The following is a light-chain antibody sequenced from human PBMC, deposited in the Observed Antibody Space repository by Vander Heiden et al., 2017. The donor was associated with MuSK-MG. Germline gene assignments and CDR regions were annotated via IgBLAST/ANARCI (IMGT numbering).Light chain of an antibody. CDR3: QQSDSRPCT. J-gene: IGKJ2*02. CDR1: ETINNY. Sequence: IQMTQSPSSLSASVGDTVTITCRASETINNYLNWYQQKPGEPPQSLIYAASSLHSGVPSRFSGSGSGTDFTLTISRVQPEDSATYSCQQSDSRPCTFGQGTKLEIK. V-gene: IGKV1-39*01. CDR2: AAS.